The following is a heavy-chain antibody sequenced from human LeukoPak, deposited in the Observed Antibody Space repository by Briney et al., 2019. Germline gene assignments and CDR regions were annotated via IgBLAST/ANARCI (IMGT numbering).Heavy chain of an antibody. CDR2: IIPIFGTA. V-gene: IGHV1-69*06. D-gene: IGHD4-17*01. CDR3: ARDTGDPQSHDYYYYYMDV. Sequence: GASVKVSCKASGGTFSSYAISWVRQAPGQGLEWMGGIIPIFGTANYAQKFQGRVTITADKSTSTAYMELSSLRSEDTAVYYCARDTGDPQSHDYYYYYMDVWGKGTTVTVSS. J-gene: IGHJ6*03. CDR1: GGTFSSYA.